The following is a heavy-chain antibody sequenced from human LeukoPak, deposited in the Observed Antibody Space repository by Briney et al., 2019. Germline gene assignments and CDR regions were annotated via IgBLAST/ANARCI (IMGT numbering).Heavy chain of an antibody. D-gene: IGHD3-22*01. CDR2: ISSSGSTI. J-gene: IGHJ3*02. V-gene: IGHV3-48*03. CDR3: ARDRPPRRRNYYDSSGYYADAFDI. CDR1: GFTFSSYE. Sequence: GGSLGLSCAASGFTFSSYEMNWVRQAPGKGLEWVSYISSSGSTIYYADSVKGRFTISRDNAKNSLYLQMNSLRAEDTAVYYCARDRPPRRRNYYDSSGYYADAFDIWGQGTMVTVSS.